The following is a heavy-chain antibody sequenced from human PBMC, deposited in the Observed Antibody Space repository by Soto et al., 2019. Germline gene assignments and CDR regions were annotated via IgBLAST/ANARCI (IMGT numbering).Heavy chain of an antibody. Sequence: EVQLVESGGGLVQPGGSLRLSCAASGFTFSNYWMYWVRQAPGKGLVWVSRVNNDGTDTTHADSVKGRFTISRDNAENTWYLQMNSLRAEDTAVYYCARGGLQHALDVWGQGSTVTVSS. CDR1: GFTFSNYW. V-gene: IGHV3-74*03. D-gene: IGHD6-13*01. J-gene: IGHJ6*02. CDR2: VNNDGTDT. CDR3: ARGGLQHALDV.